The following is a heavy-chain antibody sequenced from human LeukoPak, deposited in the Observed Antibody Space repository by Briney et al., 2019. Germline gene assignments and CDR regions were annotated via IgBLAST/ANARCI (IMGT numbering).Heavy chain of an antibody. CDR2: PYREDNI. Sequence: SGPTLANPPQLLTLTCTFPGFSLTTSRVGGGWIRQPHRKALERLALPYREDNIRYSPSLMRRPTVTTDNYKNHVVLTMPSMDPVDTATYYCAHRSGASYYVFLTVYSNFGSWGEETLVTVSS. J-gene: IGHJ4*02. V-gene: IGHV2-5*02. CDR3: AHRSGASYYVFLTVYSNFGS. D-gene: IGHD3-9*01. CDR1: GFSLTTSRVG.